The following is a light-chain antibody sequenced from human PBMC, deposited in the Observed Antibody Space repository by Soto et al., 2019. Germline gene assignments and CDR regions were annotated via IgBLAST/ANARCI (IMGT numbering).Light chain of an antibody. Sequence: QSALTQPASVSGSPGQSITISCTGTSSDVGDYDYVSWYQQHPGKAPKLMIYEVSNRPSGVSNRFSGSKSGNTASLTIAGLQTEDETDYYCGSYTASGTLPYVFGTGTKVTVL. CDR2: EVS. V-gene: IGLV2-14*01. CDR1: SSDVGDYDY. J-gene: IGLJ1*01. CDR3: GSYTASGTLPYV.